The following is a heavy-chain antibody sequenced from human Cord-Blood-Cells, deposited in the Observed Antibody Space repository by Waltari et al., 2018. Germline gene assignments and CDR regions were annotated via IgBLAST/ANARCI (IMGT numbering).Heavy chain of an antibody. D-gene: IGHD6-6*01. CDR2: MNPNRGNP. Sequence: QVQLVQSGAEVKKPGASVKVSCKASGYTFTSYDINWVRQATGQGLECMVWMNPNRGNPGYAQKFQGRVTITRNTSISTAYMELSSLRSEDTAVYYCARGRSWNRYSSSIDPWGQGTLVTVSS. J-gene: IGHJ5*02. CDR3: ARGRSWNRYSSSIDP. V-gene: IGHV1-8*03. CDR1: GYTFTSYD.